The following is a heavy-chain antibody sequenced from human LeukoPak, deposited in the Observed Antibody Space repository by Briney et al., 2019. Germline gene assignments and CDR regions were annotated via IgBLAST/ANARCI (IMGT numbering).Heavy chain of an antibody. CDR2: IYYSGST. D-gene: IGHD1-26*01. CDR1: GGSISSGGYY. CDR3: ARRVGARRGNFDY. V-gene: IGHV4-39*01. J-gene: IGHJ4*02. Sequence: SETLSLTCTISGGSISSGGYYWSWIRQPPGKGLEWIGSIYYSGSTYYNPSLKSRVTISVDTSKNQFSLKLNSVTTADTAVYYCARRVGARRGNFDYWGQGILVTVSS.